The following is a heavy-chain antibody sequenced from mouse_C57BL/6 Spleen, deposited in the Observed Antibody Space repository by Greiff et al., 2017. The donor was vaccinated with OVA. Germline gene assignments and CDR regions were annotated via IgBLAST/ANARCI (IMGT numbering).Heavy chain of an antibody. CDR3: ARGGYDYDGFAY. Sequence: VQLQQSGPELVKPGASVKISCKASGYTFTDYYMNWVKQSHGKSLEWIGDINPNNGGTSYNQKFKGKATLTVDKSSSTAYMELRSLTSEDSAVYDCARGGYDYDGFAYWGQGTLVTVSA. D-gene: IGHD2-4*01. CDR1: GYTFTDYY. CDR2: INPNNGGT. V-gene: IGHV1-26*01. J-gene: IGHJ3*01.